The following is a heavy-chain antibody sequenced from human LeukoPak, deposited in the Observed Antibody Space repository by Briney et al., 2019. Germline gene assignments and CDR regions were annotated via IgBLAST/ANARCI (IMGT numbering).Heavy chain of an antibody. D-gene: IGHD3-10*01. CDR2: VSNDGSDK. CDR3: VREGTYFFASGSFQGYYFDN. Sequence: GSCLRLSCAAPGDTFSNYAKHWVRESPGKGLEWVAVVSNDGSDKHHADSVKGRFTVSRDNSKHTVYLQMDRLRVEDTAIYYCVREGTYFFASGSFQGYYFDNWGQGALVTVSS. V-gene: IGHV3-30*03. CDR1: GDTFSNYA. J-gene: IGHJ4*02.